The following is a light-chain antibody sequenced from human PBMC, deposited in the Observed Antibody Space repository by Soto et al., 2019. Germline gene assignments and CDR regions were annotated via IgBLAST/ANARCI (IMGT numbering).Light chain of an antibody. CDR2: QTS. Sequence: DIQMTQSPSTLSASVGDRVTITCRASQNVRIYLAWYQQKPGKAPKLLIYQTSSLQSGVPSRFSGSGSETEFTLAISSLQPEDFANYYCQQYSIYPPAFGLGTKVEIK. V-gene: IGKV1-5*03. J-gene: IGKJ3*01. CDR1: QNVRIY. CDR3: QQYSIYPPA.